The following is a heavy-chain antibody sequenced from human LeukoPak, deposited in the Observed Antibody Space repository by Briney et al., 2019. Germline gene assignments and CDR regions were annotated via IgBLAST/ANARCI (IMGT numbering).Heavy chain of an antibody. V-gene: IGHV4-61*02. CDR3: ARELGYCSSTSCYLDP. CDR2: IYTSGST. Sequence: SSETLSLTCTVSGGSISSGSYYWSWIRQPAGKGLEWIGRIYTSGSTNYNPPLKSRVTISVDTSKNQFSLKLSSVTAADTAVYYCARELGYCSSTSCYLDPWGQGTLVTVSS. CDR1: GGSISSGSYY. J-gene: IGHJ5*02. D-gene: IGHD2-2*01.